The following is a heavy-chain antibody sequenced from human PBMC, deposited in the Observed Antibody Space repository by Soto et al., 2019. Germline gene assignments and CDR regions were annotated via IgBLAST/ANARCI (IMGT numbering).Heavy chain of an antibody. D-gene: IGHD1-26*01. J-gene: IGHJ4*02. CDR1: GYSFTSNW. CDR2: IDPSDSYT. V-gene: IGHV5-10-1*01. CDR3: ATHQPFYASDYRGGSH. Sequence: PGESLKISCKGSGYSFTSNWISWVRQVPGKGLEWMGRIDPSDSYTTYSPSFQGHVTISADKSISTAYLQWTSLKASDTAMYYCATHQPFYASDYRGGSHWGQGTLVTV.